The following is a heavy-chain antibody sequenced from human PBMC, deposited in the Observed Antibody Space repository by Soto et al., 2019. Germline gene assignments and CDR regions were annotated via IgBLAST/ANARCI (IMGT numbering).Heavy chain of an antibody. Sequence: QVQLVQSGAEVKKPVSSVKVSCKASGGTFSSYAISWVRQAPGQGLEWMGGSIPISGTANYAQKFQGRVTITADESTSTAYMELSSLRSEDTAVYYCARSQGSSTSLEIYYYYYYGMDVWGQGTRVTVSS. CDR2: SIPISGTA. V-gene: IGHV1-69*01. D-gene: IGHD2-2*01. J-gene: IGHJ6*02. CDR1: GGTFSSYA. CDR3: ARSQGSSTSLEIYYYYYYGMDV.